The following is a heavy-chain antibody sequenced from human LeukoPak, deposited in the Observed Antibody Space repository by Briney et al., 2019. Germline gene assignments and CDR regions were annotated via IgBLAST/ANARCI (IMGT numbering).Heavy chain of an antibody. Sequence: GESLKISCKGSGYSFTNFWIGWVRQMPGKGLDWMGILYPGDSDTRYSPSFQGQVTISADKSINTAYLQWSSLKALDTAIYYCAGGYCSSTSCYGDFDFWGQGTLVTVSS. V-gene: IGHV5-51*01. D-gene: IGHD2-2*01. CDR3: AGGYCSSTSCYGDFDF. CDR2: LYPGDSDT. CDR1: GYSFTNFW. J-gene: IGHJ4*02.